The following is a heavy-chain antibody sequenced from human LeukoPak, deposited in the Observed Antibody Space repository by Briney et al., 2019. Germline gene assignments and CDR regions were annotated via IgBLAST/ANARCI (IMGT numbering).Heavy chain of an antibody. Sequence: GESLKISCAASGFTFSTYDMQWVRQAPGKGLVWVSRINSDGSSISYADSVKGRFTISRDNAKNTLYLQMNSLRAEDTAVYYCARAGSSGWDYWGQGTLVTVSS. V-gene: IGHV3-74*01. CDR1: GFTFSTYD. D-gene: IGHD6-19*01. J-gene: IGHJ4*02. CDR3: ARAGSSGWDY. CDR2: INSDGSSI.